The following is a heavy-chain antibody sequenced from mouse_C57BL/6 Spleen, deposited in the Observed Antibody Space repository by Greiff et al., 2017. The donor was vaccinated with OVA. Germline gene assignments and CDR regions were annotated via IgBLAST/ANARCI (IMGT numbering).Heavy chain of an antibody. J-gene: IGHJ2*01. CDR1: GYTFTSYG. CDR3: ARWDSSGYPFDY. Sequence: VQVVESGAELARPGASVKLSCKASGYTFTSYGISWVKQRTGQGLEWIGEIYPRSGNTYYNEKFKGKATLTADKSSSTAYMELRSLTSEDSAVYFCARWDSSGYPFDYWGQGTTLTVSS. CDR2: IYPRSGNT. D-gene: IGHD3-2*02. V-gene: IGHV1-81*01.